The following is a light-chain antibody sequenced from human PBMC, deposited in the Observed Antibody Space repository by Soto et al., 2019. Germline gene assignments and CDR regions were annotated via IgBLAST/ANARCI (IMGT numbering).Light chain of an antibody. Sequence: DIQMTQSPSTLSASVGDRVTITCRASQSINTWLAWHQQKPGKAPKLLIYDASSLQSGVPSRFSGSGSGTEFTLTISSLQPDDFATYYCQQYNSYWKLGQGTKVDIK. CDR1: QSINTW. CDR3: QQYNSYWK. V-gene: IGKV1-5*01. J-gene: IGKJ1*01. CDR2: DAS.